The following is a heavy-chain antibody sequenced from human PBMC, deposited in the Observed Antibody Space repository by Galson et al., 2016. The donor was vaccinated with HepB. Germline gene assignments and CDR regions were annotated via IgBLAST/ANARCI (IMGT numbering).Heavy chain of an antibody. Sequence: SLRLSCAASGFSVSNNYMSWVRQAPGQGLECVSVIHDDGSTNYADPVMGRFTISRDNSKNTLYLEMNSLRAEDVAVYYCARASGIRGIKGAMDVWGQGAAVSVSS. CDR2: IHDDGST. J-gene: IGHJ6*02. V-gene: IGHV3-53*01. CDR1: GFSVSNNY. D-gene: IGHD3-10*01. CDR3: ARASGIRGIKGAMDV.